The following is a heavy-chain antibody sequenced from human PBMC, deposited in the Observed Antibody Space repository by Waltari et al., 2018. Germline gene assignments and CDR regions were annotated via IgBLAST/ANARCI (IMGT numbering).Heavy chain of an antibody. V-gene: IGHV3-53*02. J-gene: IGHJ3*02. CDR1: GFTVSSNY. Sequence: EVQLVETGGGLIQPGGSLRLSCAASGFTVSSNYMSWVRQAPGKGLEWVSVIYSGGSTDYVDSVKGRVTISRDNSKNTLYLQMNSLRAEDTAVYYCAIQAYCGGDCYSLDAFDIWGQGTMVTVSS. D-gene: IGHD2-21*01. CDR3: AIQAYCGGDCYSLDAFDI. CDR2: IYSGGST.